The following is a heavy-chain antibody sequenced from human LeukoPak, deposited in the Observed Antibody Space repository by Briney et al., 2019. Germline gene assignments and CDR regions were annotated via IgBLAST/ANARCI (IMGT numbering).Heavy chain of an antibody. D-gene: IGHD3-10*01. CDR3: ARDHMVRRAYYHYYGMDV. V-gene: IGHV4-59*01. CDR2: IYYSGST. Sequence: SETLSLTCTVSGGSISSYYWSWIRQPPGKGLEWIGYIYYSGSTNYNPSLKSRVTISVDTSKNQFSLKLSSVTAADTAVYYCARDHMVRRAYYHYYGMDVWGQGTTVTVSS. CDR1: GGSISSYY. J-gene: IGHJ6*02.